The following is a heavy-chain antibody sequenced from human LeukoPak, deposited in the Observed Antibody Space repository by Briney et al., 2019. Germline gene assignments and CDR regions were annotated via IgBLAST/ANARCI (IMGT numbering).Heavy chain of an antibody. Sequence: GASVKVSCKASGYTFTSYGISWVRQAPGQGLEWMGWISAYNGNTNYAQKLQGRVTMTTDTSTSTAYMELRSLRSDDPAVCYCAGPTVVTLNYYYYGMDVWGQGTTVTVSS. CDR3: AGPTVVTLNYYYYGMDV. CDR2: ISAYNGNT. CDR1: GYTFTSYG. V-gene: IGHV1-18*01. D-gene: IGHD4-23*01. J-gene: IGHJ6*02.